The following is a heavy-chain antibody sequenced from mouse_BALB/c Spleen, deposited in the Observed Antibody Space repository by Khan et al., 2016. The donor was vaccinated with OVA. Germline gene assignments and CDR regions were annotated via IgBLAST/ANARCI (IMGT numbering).Heavy chain of an antibody. CDR2: INYSGNT. Sequence: EVQLQESGPDLVKPSQSLSLTCTVTGYSITSEYAWNWIRQFPRNKLEWMGYINYSGNTRYNPSLKSRISITRDTSKNQFFLQLNSVTTEDTATYYCTRKDYYDYDPFPYWGQGTLVTVSA. J-gene: IGHJ3*01. CDR3: TRKDYYDYDPFPY. V-gene: IGHV3-2*02. CDR1: GYSITSEYA. D-gene: IGHD2-4*01.